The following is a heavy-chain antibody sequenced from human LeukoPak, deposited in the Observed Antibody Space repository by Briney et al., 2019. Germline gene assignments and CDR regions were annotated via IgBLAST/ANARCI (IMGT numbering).Heavy chain of an antibody. CDR2: IYSSGNN. V-gene: IGHV4-59*08. CDR1: GGSISDFY. CDR3: ARHSGDLGGVFEI. J-gene: IGHJ3*02. Sequence: PSETLSLTCSVSGGSISDFYCSWLRQPPGKGLEWVGYIYSSGNNNYNPSLKSRLSMSVDTSKNQFSLKLSSVTTSDTAGYYCARHSGDLGGVFEIWGQGTMVTVSS. D-gene: IGHD3-10*01.